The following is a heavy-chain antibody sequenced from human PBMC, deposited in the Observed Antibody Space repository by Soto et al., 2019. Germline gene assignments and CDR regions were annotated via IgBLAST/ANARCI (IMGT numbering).Heavy chain of an antibody. Sequence: SETLSLTCAVSGGSISSGGYSWSWIRQPPGKGLEWIGYIYHSGSTYYNPSLKSRVTISVDRSKNQFSLKLSSVTAADTAVYYCARGGAFGDTMIVVAFDYWGQGTLVTVSS. CDR3: ARGGAFGDTMIVVAFDY. CDR1: GGSISSGGYS. V-gene: IGHV4-30-2*01. CDR2: IYHSGST. J-gene: IGHJ4*02. D-gene: IGHD3-22*01.